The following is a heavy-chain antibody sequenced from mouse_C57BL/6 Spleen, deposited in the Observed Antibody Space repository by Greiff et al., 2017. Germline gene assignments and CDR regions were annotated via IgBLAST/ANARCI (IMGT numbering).Heavy chain of an antibody. J-gene: IGHJ3*01. CDR2: ILPGSGST. CDR3: ASCYGSSLPFAY. V-gene: IGHV1-9*01. CDR1: GYTFTGYW. D-gene: IGHD1-1*01. Sequence: QVQLQQSGAELMKPGASVKLSCKATGYTFTGYWIEWVKQRPGHGLEWIGDILPGSGSTNYNEKFKGKATFTVDTSSTTAYMQLSSLTTEDSAIYYCASCYGSSLPFAYWGQGTLVTVSA.